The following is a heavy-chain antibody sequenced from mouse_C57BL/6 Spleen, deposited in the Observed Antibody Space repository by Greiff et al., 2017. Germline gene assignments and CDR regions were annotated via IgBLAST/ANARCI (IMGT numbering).Heavy chain of an antibody. J-gene: IGHJ2*01. CDR3: ARKGLRERDYYFDY. CDR2: INPGSGGT. CDR1: GYAFTNYL. Sequence: VMLVESGAELVRPGTSVKVSCKASGYAFTNYLIEWVKQRPGQGLEWIGVINPGSGGTNYNEKFKGKATLTADKSSSTAYMQLSSLTSEDSAVYFCARKGLRERDYYFDYWGQGTTLTVSS. V-gene: IGHV1-54*01. D-gene: IGHD1-1*01.